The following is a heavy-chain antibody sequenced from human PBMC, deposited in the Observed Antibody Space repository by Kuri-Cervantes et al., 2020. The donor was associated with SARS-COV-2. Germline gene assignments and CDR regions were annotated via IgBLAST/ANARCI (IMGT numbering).Heavy chain of an antibody. D-gene: IGHD2-21*01. CDR3: ARRFGDYGQFDY. V-gene: IGHV4-59*01. J-gene: IGHJ4*02. CDR2: IYFTGNT. Sequence: SETLSITCSVSGGSISSYYWSWIRQPPGKGLEWIGNIYFTGNTNYNPALGSRVTISIDTPKNQFSLMLGSLTAADTAVYYCARRFGDYGQFDYWGQGTLVTVSS. CDR1: GGSISSYY.